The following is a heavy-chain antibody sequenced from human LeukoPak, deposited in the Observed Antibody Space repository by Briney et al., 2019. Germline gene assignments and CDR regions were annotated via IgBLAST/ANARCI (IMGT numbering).Heavy chain of an antibody. V-gene: IGHV1-8*01. D-gene: IGHD2-15*01. Sequence: ASVPVSCKATGYTLTSYDINWVRPATGKGLEWMGWMNTNSGYTDYAQKFRGRVTMTRNTSISTAYMELSSLRSEDTAVYYCARGQGVVAPIDYWGQGTLVTVSS. CDR2: MNTNSGYT. J-gene: IGHJ4*02. CDR1: GYTLTSYD. CDR3: ARGQGVVAPIDY.